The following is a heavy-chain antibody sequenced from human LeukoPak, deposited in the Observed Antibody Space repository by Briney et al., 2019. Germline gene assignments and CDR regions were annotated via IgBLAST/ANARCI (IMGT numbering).Heavy chain of an antibody. J-gene: IGHJ4*02. CDR1: GFTFSNYAM. CDR3: ARDGSWGHLGY. CDR2: IYHGGST. D-gene: IGHD3-10*01. V-gene: IGHV4-4*02. Sequence: PGGSLRLSFAASGFTFSNYAMSWVRQPPGKGLEWIGEIYHGGSTNYNPSLRSRVTISVDKSKNQFSLKLSSVTAADTAIYYCARDGSWGHLGYWGQGTLVTVSS.